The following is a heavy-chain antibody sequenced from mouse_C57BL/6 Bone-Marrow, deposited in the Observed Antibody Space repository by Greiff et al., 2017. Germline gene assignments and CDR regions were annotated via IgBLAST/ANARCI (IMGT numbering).Heavy chain of an antibody. V-gene: IGHV1-69*01. CDR3: ARGTVVVTGDN. Sequence: QVQLQQPGAELVMPGASVKLSCKASGYTFTSYWMHWVKQRPGQGLEWIGEIDPADSYTNYNQKFKGKSTLTVDKSSSTAYMQLSSLASEDSAVYYCARGTVVVTGDNWGQGTTLTVSS. D-gene: IGHD1-1*01. CDR2: IDPADSYT. CDR1: GYTFTSYW. J-gene: IGHJ2*01.